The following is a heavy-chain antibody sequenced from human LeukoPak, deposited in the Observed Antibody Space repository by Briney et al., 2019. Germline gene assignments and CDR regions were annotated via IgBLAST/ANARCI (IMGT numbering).Heavy chain of an antibody. Sequence: PGGSLGLSCAASGFTFSSYAMSWVRQAPGKGLEWVSAISGSGGSTYYADSVKGRFTISRDNSKNTLYLQMNSLRAEDTAVYYCAKTRDFWSGYMDYWGQGTLVTVSS. J-gene: IGHJ4*02. CDR2: ISGSGGST. CDR3: AKTRDFWSGYMDY. D-gene: IGHD3-3*01. V-gene: IGHV3-23*01. CDR1: GFTFSSYA.